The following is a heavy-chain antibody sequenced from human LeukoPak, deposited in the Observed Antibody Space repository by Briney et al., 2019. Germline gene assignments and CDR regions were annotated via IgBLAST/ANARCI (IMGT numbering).Heavy chain of an antibody. D-gene: IGHD5-18*01. Sequence: PGGSLRLSCAASGFTFSNAWMSWVRQAPGKGLEWVANIKQDGSEKNYVDSVKGRFTISRDNAKTSLYLQMNSLRVEDTAVYYCARSLWPEDYWGQGTLVTVSS. CDR3: ARSLWPEDY. V-gene: IGHV3-7*01. J-gene: IGHJ4*02. CDR2: IKQDGSEK. CDR1: GFTFSNAW.